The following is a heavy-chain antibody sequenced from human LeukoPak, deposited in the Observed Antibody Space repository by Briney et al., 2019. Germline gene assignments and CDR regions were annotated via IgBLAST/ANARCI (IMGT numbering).Heavy chain of an antibody. Sequence: SETLSLTCAVYGGCFSGYYWSWIRQPPGKGLEWIGEINHSGNTNYNPSLKSRVTLSVDTSKNPFSLKMSSVTAAHTAVYYCARHIGWYYRFDPWGQGTMVTVSS. V-gene: IGHV4-34*01. CDR1: GGCFSGYY. CDR3: ARHIGWYYRFDP. CDR2: INHSGNT. J-gene: IGHJ5*02. D-gene: IGHD2-15*01.